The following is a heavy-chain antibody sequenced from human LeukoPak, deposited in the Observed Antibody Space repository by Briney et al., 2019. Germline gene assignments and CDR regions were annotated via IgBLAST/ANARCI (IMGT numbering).Heavy chain of an antibody. D-gene: IGHD3-22*01. CDR3: TRDKDYYDSSGYYYVIDY. V-gene: IGHV3-49*04. Sequence: PGGSLRLSCTASGFTFGDYAMSWVRQAPGKGLEWVGFIRSKAYGGATEYAASVKGRFTISRDDSKSIAYLQMNSLKTEDTAVYYCTRDKDYYDSSGYYYVIDYWGQGTLVTVSS. CDR1: GFTFGDYA. CDR2: IRSKAYGGAT. J-gene: IGHJ4*02.